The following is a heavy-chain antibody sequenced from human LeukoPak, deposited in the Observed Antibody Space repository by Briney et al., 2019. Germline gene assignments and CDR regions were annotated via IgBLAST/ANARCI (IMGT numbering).Heavy chain of an antibody. Sequence: GSLRLSCAASGFTFSSYAMHWVRQVPGKGLEYVSAISSSGGSTYYANSVKGRFTISRDNSKNTLYLQMGSLRTEGMAIYYCARGPDVVLVSHWSFFDYWGQGTLVAVSS. J-gene: IGHJ4*02. CDR1: GFTFSSYA. CDR2: ISSSGGST. D-gene: IGHD2-8*02. CDR3: ARGPDVVLVSHWSFFDY. V-gene: IGHV3-64*01.